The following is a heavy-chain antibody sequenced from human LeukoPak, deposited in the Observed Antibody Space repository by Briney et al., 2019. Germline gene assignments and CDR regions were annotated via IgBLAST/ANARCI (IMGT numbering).Heavy chain of an antibody. D-gene: IGHD3-3*01. CDR3: AREFSWSGFDY. J-gene: IGHJ4*02. V-gene: IGHV4-59*01. CDR1: DGSISSYY. CDR2: IYDSGST. Sequence: SETLSLTCTVSDGSISSYYWSWIRQPPGKGLEWIGHIYDSGSTNYNPSLKSRVIISVDTSKNQFSLKLSSVTAADTAVYYCAREFSWSGFDYWGQGTLVTVSS.